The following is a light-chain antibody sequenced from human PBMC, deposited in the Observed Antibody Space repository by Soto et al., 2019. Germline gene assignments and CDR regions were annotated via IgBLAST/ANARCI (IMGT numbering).Light chain of an antibody. V-gene: IGKV4-1*01. CDR3: QQYYTTLT. J-gene: IGKJ4*01. CDR2: WAS. CDR1: QSVLYSSDNKNS. Sequence: DIVMTQSPDSLAVSLGERATINCKSSQSVLYSSDNKNSLAWYQQKPGQPPKLLIYWASTRDSGVPDRFSGSGSGADFTLTISSLQAEDVAVYYCQQYYTTLTFGGGTRVEIK.